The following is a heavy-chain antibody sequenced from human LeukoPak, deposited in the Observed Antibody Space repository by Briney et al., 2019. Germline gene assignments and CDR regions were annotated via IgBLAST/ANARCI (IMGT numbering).Heavy chain of an antibody. CDR3: AKDTVAAAGHNWFDP. Sequence: GGSLRLSCAASGFTFSSYAMSWVRQAPGKGLEWVSAISGSGGSTYYADSVKGWFTISRDNSKNTLYLQMNSLRAEDTAVYYCAKDTVAAAGHNWFDPWGQGTLVTVSS. J-gene: IGHJ5*02. CDR1: GFTFSSYA. D-gene: IGHD6-13*01. V-gene: IGHV3-23*01. CDR2: ISGSGGST.